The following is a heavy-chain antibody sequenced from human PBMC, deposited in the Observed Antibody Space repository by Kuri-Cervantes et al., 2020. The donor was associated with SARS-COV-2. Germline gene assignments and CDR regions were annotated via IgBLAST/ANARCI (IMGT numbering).Heavy chain of an antibody. Sequence: SCTVSGGSISSGDYYWSWIRQPPGKGLEWIGYIYYSGGTYYNPSLKSRVTISVDTSKNQFSLKLSSVTAADTAVYYCARQDPPIVVVGRGWFDPWGQGTLVTVSS. D-gene: IGHD2-21*01. CDR1: GGSISSGDYY. CDR3: ARQDPPIVVVGRGWFDP. V-gene: IGHV4-30-4*08. CDR2: IYYSGGT. J-gene: IGHJ5*02.